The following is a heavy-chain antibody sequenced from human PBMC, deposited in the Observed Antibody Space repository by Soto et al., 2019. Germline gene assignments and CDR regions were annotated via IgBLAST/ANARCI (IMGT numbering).Heavy chain of an antibody. D-gene: IGHD5-18*01. CDR3: ARMASFGSLNWFDP. CDR1: GYTFTGYY. J-gene: IGHJ5*01. Sequence: GASVKVSCKASGYTFTGYYMHWVRQAPGQGLEWMGWINPNSGGTNYAQKFQGWVTMTRDISIATAYMELSSLRSEDTAIYYCARMASFGSLNWFDPWGQGTLVTVSS. V-gene: IGHV1-2*04. CDR2: INPNSGGT.